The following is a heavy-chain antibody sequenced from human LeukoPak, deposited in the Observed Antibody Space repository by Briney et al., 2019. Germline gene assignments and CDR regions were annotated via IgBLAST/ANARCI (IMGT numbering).Heavy chain of an antibody. Sequence: GGSLRLSCAASGFTVSSNYMSWVRQAPGKGLEWVSVIYSGGSTYYADSVKGRFTISRDNSKNTLYLQMNSLRAEDTAAYYCAREWFGEFYDYWGQGTLVTVSS. D-gene: IGHD3-10*01. J-gene: IGHJ4*02. CDR1: GFTVSSNY. CDR3: AREWFGEFYDY. CDR2: IYSGGST. V-gene: IGHV3-53*01.